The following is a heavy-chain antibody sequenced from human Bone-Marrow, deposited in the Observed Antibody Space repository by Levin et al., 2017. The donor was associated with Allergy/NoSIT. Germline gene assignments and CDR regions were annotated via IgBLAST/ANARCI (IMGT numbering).Heavy chain of an antibody. D-gene: IGHD6-13*01. CDR3: ARERAAAGLSVYNGMDV. V-gene: IGHV4/OR15-8*01. CDR2: IYHSGTT. J-gene: IGHJ6*02. CDR1: GGSVSSSYW. Sequence: SETLSLTCDISGGSVSSSYWWSWVRQSPGKGLEWVGEIYHSGTTNYNPSLKSRVTMSVDNSKNHFSLKLTSVTAADTAVYYCARERAAAGLSVYNGMDVWGQGITVTVSS.